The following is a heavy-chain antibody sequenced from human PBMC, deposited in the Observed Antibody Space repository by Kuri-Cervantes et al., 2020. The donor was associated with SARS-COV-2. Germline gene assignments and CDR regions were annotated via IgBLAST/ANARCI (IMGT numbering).Heavy chain of an antibody. Sequence: SVKVSCKASGGTFSSYAISWVRQAPGQGLEWMGGIIPIFGTANYAQKFQGRVTITADESTSTAYMELSSLRSEDTAVYYCAREGGYSYGLDYWGQGTLVTVSS. D-gene: IGHD5-18*01. CDR1: GGTFSSYA. CDR2: IIPIFGTA. J-gene: IGHJ4*02. CDR3: AREGGYSYGLDY. V-gene: IGHV1-69*13.